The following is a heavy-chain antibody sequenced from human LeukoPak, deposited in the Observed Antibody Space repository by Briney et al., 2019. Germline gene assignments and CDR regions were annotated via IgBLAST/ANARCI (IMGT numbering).Heavy chain of an antibody. D-gene: IGHD3-10*01. CDR3: AREPRYYYGSGSGFDY. J-gene: IGHJ4*02. Sequence: GGSLRLSCAASGFTSGTYWMHWVRQAPGKGLEWVSYISSSGSTIYYADSVKGRFTISRDNAKNSLYLQMNSLRAEDTAVYYCAREPRYYYGSGSGFDYWGQGTLVTVSS. V-gene: IGHV3-48*04. CDR2: ISSSGSTI. CDR1: GFTSGTYW.